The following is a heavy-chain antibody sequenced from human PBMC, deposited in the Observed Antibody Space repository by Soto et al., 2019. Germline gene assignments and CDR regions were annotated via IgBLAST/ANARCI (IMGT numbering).Heavy chain of an antibody. Sequence: QVQLQESGPGLVKPSETLSLTCTVSGGSVSSGSYYWSWIRQPPGKGLEWIGYIYYSGSTNYNPSLKSRVTISVDTSKNQFFLKMSSVTAADTAVYYCARVGLVGATVPNDYYGMDVWGQGTTVTVSS. CDR3: ARVGLVGATVPNDYYGMDV. CDR2: IYYSGST. V-gene: IGHV4-61*01. J-gene: IGHJ6*02. D-gene: IGHD1-26*01. CDR1: GGSVSSGSYY.